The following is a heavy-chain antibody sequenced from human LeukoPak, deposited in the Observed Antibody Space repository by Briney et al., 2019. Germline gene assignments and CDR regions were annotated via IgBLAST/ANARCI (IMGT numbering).Heavy chain of an antibody. Sequence: ASVKVSCKASGYTFTGYYMHWVRQAPGQGLEWMGWINPNSGGTNYAQKFQSRVTMTRDTSISTAYMELSRLRSEDTAVYYCANRYCSSTSCYPQYFQHWGQGTLVTVSS. V-gene: IGHV1-2*02. CDR3: ANRYCSSTSCYPQYFQH. J-gene: IGHJ1*01. CDR2: INPNSGGT. D-gene: IGHD2-2*01. CDR1: GYTFTGYY.